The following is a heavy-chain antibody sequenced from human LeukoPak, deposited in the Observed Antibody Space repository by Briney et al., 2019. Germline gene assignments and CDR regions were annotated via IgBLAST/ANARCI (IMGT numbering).Heavy chain of an antibody. CDR1: GFTFDDYG. CDR2: INWNGGST. V-gene: IGHV3-20*04. Sequence: GGSLGLSCAASGFTFDDYGMSWVRQAPGKGLEWVSGINWNGGSTGCADSVKGRFTISRDNAKNSLYLQMNSLRAEDTALYYCARGAHSSSRRYYFDYWGQGTLVTVSS. D-gene: IGHD6-13*01. CDR3: ARGAHSSSRRYYFDY. J-gene: IGHJ4*02.